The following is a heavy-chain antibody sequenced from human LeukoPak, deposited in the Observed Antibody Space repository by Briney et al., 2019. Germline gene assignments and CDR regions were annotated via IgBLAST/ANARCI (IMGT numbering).Heavy chain of an antibody. D-gene: IGHD6-19*01. CDR3: ARSGVGSGWYQHDY. Sequence: SETLSLTCTGSGGSISSYYWSWIRQPPGKGLEWIGYIYYSGSTNYNPSLKSRVTISVDTSKNQFSLKLSSVTAADTAVYYCARSGVGSGWYQHDYWGQGTLVTVSS. CDR1: GGSISSYY. V-gene: IGHV4-59*08. J-gene: IGHJ4*02. CDR2: IYYSGST.